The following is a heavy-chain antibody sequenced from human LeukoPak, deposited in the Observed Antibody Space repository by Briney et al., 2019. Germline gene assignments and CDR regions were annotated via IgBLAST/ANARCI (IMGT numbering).Heavy chain of an antibody. D-gene: IGHD6-13*01. CDR3: ARAGYSSRGAYY. J-gene: IGHJ4*02. CDR2: INAGNGNT. CDR1: GYTFTSYV. Sequence: ASVKVSCKASGYTFTSYVMHWVRQAPGQRLEWMGWINAGNGNTKYSQKFQGRVTITRDTSASTAYMELSSLRSEDTAVYYCARAGYSSRGAYYWGQGTLVTVSS. V-gene: IGHV1-3*01.